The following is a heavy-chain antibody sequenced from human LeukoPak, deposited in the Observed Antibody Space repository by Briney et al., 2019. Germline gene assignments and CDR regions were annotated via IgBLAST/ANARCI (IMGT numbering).Heavy chain of an antibody. V-gene: IGHV4-34*01. CDR1: GGSFSGYY. J-gene: IGHJ4*02. Sequence: SETLSLTCAVYGGSFSGYYWSWIRQPPGKGLEWIGSFYYSGSTYYRPSLKSRVTMSVDTSKNQFSLTLGSVTAADTAVYYCARQDSSGFRPNFFDYWGQGTLVTVSS. CDR3: ARQDSSGFRPNFFDY. CDR2: FYYSGST. D-gene: IGHD3-22*01.